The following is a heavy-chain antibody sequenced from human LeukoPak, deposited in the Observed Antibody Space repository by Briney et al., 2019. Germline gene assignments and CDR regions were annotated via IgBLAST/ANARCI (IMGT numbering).Heavy chain of an antibody. J-gene: IGHJ4*02. CDR3: AREANYYDSGGYSDY. D-gene: IGHD3-22*01. CDR1: GFTFSSYG. V-gene: IGHV3-48*03. CDR2: ISSSGSTI. Sequence: GGSLKLSCGASGFTFSSYGMNWGRQAPGKGLEWVSYISSSGSTIYYADSVKGRFTISRDNAKNSLYLQMNSLRAEDTAVYYCAREANYYDSGGYSDYWGQGTLVTVSS.